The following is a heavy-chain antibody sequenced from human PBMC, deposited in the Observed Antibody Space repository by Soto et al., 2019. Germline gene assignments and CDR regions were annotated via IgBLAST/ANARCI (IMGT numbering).Heavy chain of an antibody. CDR2: IYYSGST. D-gene: IGHD2-15*01. CDR3: AAVALPLNNWFDP. CDR1: GGSISSYY. Sequence: QVQLQESGPGLVKPSETLSLTCTVPGGSISSYYWAWFRQPPGKGLEWIGYIYYSGSTNYNPSLKSRVTISVDTSKNQFSLKLSSVTAADTAVYYCAAVALPLNNWFDPWGQGTLVTVSS. J-gene: IGHJ5*02. V-gene: IGHV4-59*01.